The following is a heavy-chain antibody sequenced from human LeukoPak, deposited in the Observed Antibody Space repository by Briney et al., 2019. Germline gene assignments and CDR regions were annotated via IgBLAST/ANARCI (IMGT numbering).Heavy chain of an antibody. Sequence: PSETLSLTCTVSGGSISSSSYYWGWIRQPPGKGLEWIGSIYHSGSTYYNPSLKSRVTIAVDMSRNQFSLKLTSVIAADTAVYYCARVVDTAPYYFDYWGQGILVTVSS. CDR3: ARVVDTAPYYFDY. V-gene: IGHV4-39*07. CDR2: IYHSGST. CDR1: GGSISSSSYY. J-gene: IGHJ4*02. D-gene: IGHD5-18*01.